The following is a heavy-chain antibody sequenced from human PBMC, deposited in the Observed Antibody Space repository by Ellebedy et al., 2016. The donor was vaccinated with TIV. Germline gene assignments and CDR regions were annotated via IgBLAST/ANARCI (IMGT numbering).Heavy chain of an antibody. CDR2: ISVGGGST. V-gene: IGHV3-23*01. J-gene: IGHJ5*02. CDR1: GFAFSSNA. Sequence: GGSLRLXXAASGFAFSSNAMSWVRQAPGKGLEWVSTISVGGGSTYYADSARGRFTISRDNSKNTLYMQMNSLRAEDTAVYYCAQYLIRNTDLVQGRWFDPWGQGTQVTVSS. CDR3: AQYLIRNTDLVQGRWFDP. D-gene: IGHD5-18*01.